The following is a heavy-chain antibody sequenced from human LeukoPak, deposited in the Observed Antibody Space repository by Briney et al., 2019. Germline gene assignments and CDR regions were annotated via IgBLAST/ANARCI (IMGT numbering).Heavy chain of an antibody. V-gene: IGHV3-23*01. J-gene: IGHJ4*02. CDR3: AKDLLGSSTDY. Sequence: GGSLRLSCAASGFTFSSYAMSWVRQAPEKGLEWVSTISGSGGSTYYADSVKGRFTISRDNSKNTLYPQMNSLRAEDTAIYYCAKDLLGSSTDYWGQGTLVTVSS. D-gene: IGHD6-6*01. CDR2: ISGSGGST. CDR1: GFTFSSYA.